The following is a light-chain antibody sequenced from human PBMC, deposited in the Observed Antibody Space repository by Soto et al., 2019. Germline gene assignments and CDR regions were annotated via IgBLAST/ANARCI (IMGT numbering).Light chain of an antibody. V-gene: IGKV1-5*01. CDR2: DAS. Sequence: DIEMTQSPSTLSASVGNKDTNTCRASQTSRWLAWYQQRPGKAPKVLIYDASTLESGVPARFSGSGSETEFTLTISSLQPEDSATYYCQHYNSDPWTFGQGTKVDIK. CDR3: QHYNSDPWT. CDR1: QTSRW. J-gene: IGKJ1*01.